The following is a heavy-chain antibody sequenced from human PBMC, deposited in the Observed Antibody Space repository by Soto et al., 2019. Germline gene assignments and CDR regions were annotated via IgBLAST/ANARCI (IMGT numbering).Heavy chain of an antibody. V-gene: IGHV1-46*01. CDR3: ATGSFTSTGGRIGYHYNAMDV. D-gene: IGHD1-1*01. Sequence: GASVKVSCKAPRDTFTSYYINWVRQAPGQGLEWMGVINPHGGSTAYAQKFKGRVTLTRDTSASTVYMEVSSLTSEDTAVYYCATGSFTSTGGRIGYHYNAMDVWGQGTTVTVSS. J-gene: IGHJ6*02. CDR2: INPHGGST. CDR1: RDTFTSYY.